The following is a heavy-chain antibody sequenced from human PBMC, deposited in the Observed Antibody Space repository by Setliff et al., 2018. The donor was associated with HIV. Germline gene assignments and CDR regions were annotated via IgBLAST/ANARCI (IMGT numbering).Heavy chain of an antibody. CDR2: IYHTGST. Sequence: SETLSLTCTVSGGSINSTSYYWGWIRQPPGNGLEWIGSIYHTGSTYYKPSLKSRVTISVDTSKNQFSLRLSSVAAGDTAVYYCARRGADSYYPRPLDVWGKGTTVTVSS. V-gene: IGHV4-39*01. D-gene: IGHD3-10*01. J-gene: IGHJ6*04. CDR3: ARRGADSYYPRPLDV. CDR1: GGSINSTSYY.